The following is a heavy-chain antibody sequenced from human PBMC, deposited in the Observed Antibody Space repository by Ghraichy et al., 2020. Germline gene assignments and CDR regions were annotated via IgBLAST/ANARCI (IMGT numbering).Heavy chain of an antibody. CDR3: AKRVSGSLRGFDY. V-gene: IGHV3-23*01. CDR1: GFTSSSSA. CDR2: ITESGGST. D-gene: IGHD1-26*01. J-gene: IGHJ4*02. Sequence: GGSLRLSCAASGFTSSSSAMSWVRQAPGKGLEWVSAITESGGSTYYADSVKGRFTISRDNSKNTLYVQMNSLRVEDTAVYYCAKRVSGSLRGFDYWGQGTLVTVSS.